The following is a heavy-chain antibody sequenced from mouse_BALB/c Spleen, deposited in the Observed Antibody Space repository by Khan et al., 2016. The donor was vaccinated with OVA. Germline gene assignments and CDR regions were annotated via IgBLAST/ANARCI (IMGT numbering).Heavy chain of an antibody. V-gene: IGHV1-18*01. Sequence: VQLQQSGPELVKPGASVKIPCKASGYTFTDYNMDWVKQSHGKSLEWIGDINPNNGGPIYNQRFKGKASLTVDKSSSTAYMELRSLTSEDTAVYYWARGGYGGFAYWGQGTLVTVSA. CDR3: ARGGYGGFAY. J-gene: IGHJ3*01. CDR2: INPNNGGP. D-gene: IGHD1-1*01. CDR1: GYTFTDYN.